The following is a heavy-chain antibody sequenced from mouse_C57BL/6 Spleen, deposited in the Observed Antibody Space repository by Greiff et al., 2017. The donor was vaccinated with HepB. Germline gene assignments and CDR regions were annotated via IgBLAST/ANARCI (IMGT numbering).Heavy chain of an antibody. CDR1: EYEFPSHD. V-gene: IGHV5-2*01. D-gene: IGHD2-3*01. CDR2: INSDGGST. CDR3: ARQEDGPTGFAY. J-gene: IGHJ3*01. Sequence: EVQGVESGGGLVQPGESLKLPCESNEYEFPSHDMSWVRKTQEKRLELVAAINSDGGSTYYPDTMERRFIISRDNTKKTLYLQMSSLRSEDTALYYCARQEDGPTGFAYWGQGTLVTVSA.